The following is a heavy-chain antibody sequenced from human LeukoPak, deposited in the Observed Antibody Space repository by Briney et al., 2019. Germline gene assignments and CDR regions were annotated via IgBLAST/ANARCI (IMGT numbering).Heavy chain of an antibody. CDR1: GGSIRSYY. CDR3: AKDAVSGTPAFDI. D-gene: IGHD1-14*01. J-gene: IGHJ3*02. CDR2: IYHSGST. Sequence: SETLSLTCTVSGGSIRSYYWSWIRQPPGKRLEWIGYIYHSGSTNYNPSLKSRVTISVDTSKNQFSLKLSSVTAADTAVYYCAKDAVSGTPAFDIWGQGTMVTVS. V-gene: IGHV4-59*01.